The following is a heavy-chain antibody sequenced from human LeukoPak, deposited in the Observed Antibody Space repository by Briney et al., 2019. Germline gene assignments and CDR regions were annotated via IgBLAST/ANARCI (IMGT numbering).Heavy chain of an antibody. V-gene: IGHV3-7*01. Sequence: PGGSLRLSCAASGFTFSDSWMSWVRQAPGKGLEWVANMNQDGSAKGYVDSVTGRFTISRGNARNSLYLQMSSLRPEDTAVYYCATYTHWVAGDVWGQGTTVTVSS. CDR3: ATYTHWVAGDV. CDR2: MNQDGSAK. J-gene: IGHJ6*02. CDR1: GFTFSDSW. D-gene: IGHD3-16*01.